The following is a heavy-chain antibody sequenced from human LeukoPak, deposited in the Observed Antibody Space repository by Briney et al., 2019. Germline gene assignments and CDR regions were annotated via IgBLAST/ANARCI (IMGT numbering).Heavy chain of an antibody. J-gene: IGHJ3*02. CDR3: AKAYSYGNSHAFDI. V-gene: IGHV3-23*01. D-gene: IGHD5-18*01. CDR1: GFTFSSYA. Sequence: GRSLRLSCAASGFTFSSYAMSWVRQAPGKGLEWVSAISGSGGSTYYADSVKGRFTISRDNSKNTLYLQRNSLRAEDTAVYYCAKAYSYGNSHAFDIWGQGTMVTVSS. CDR2: ISGSGGST.